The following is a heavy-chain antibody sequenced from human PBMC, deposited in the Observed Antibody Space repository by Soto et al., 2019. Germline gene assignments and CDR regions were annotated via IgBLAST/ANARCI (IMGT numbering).Heavy chain of an antibody. CDR1: GFTFSSYS. V-gene: IGHV3-48*01. CDR3: ASRGYCSGGSCERGYAFDI. Sequence: GGSLRLSCAASGFTFSSYSMNWVRQAPGKGLEWVSYISSSSTIYYADSVKGRFTISRDNAKNSLYLQMNSLRAEDTAVYYCASRGYCSGGSCERGYAFDIWGQGTMVTVSS. J-gene: IGHJ3*02. CDR2: ISSSSTI. D-gene: IGHD2-15*01.